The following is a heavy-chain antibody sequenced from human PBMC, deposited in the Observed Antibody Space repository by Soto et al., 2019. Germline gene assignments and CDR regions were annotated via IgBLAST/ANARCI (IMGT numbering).Heavy chain of an antibody. J-gene: IGHJ4*02. CDR3: ARVEQQLVHGFDYYFDY. D-gene: IGHD6-13*01. CDR1: GGSVSSGSYY. V-gene: IGHV4-61*01. CDR2: IYYSGST. Sequence: PSETLSLTCTVSGGSVSSGSYYWSWIRQPPGKGLEWIGYIYYSGSTNYNPSLKSRVTISVDTSKNQFSLKLSSVTAADTAVYYCARVEQQLVHGFDYYFDYWGQGTLVTVSS.